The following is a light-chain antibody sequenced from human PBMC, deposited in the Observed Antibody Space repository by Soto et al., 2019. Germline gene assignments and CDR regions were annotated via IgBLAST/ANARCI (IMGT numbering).Light chain of an antibody. CDR3: QQYGFSFRA. V-gene: IGKV3-20*01. J-gene: IGKJ1*01. CDR1: QSVSSTY. CDR2: GAS. Sequence: EILLTQSPGTLSLSPGERATLSCRASQSVSSTYLSWYQLKPGQDPRLLIYGASSRATGIPDRFSGRGSGIDFTLSISSLEPEDFAVYYCQQYGFSFRAFGQGTKVEL.